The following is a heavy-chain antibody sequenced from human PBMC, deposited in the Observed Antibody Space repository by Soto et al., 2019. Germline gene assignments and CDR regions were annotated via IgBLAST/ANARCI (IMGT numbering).Heavy chain of an antibody. V-gene: IGHV4-31*03. D-gene: IGHD6-13*01. Sequence: QVQLQESGPGLVKPSQTLSLTCTVSGGSISSGGYYWSWIRQHPGKGLEWIGYIYYSGSTYYNPSLKSRVTISVDTSKNQFSLKLSSVTAADTAVYYCARVYETAAGTVTWFDPWGQGTLVTVSS. CDR1: GGSISSGGYY. CDR3: ARVYETAAGTVTWFDP. J-gene: IGHJ5*02. CDR2: IYYSGST.